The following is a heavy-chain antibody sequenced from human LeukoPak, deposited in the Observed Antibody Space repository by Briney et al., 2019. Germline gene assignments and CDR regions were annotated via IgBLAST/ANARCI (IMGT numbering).Heavy chain of an antibody. CDR2: ISAYNGNT. D-gene: IGHD3-3*01. V-gene: IGHV1-18*01. Sequence: GASVKVSCKASGYTFTSYGISWVRQAPGQGLEWMGWISAYNGNTNYAQKLQGRVTITADASTSTAYMELSSLRSEDTAVDYCARGEYDFWSGYYLYYYMDVWGKGTTVTVSS. CDR1: GYTFTSYG. CDR3: ARGEYDFWSGYYLYYYMDV. J-gene: IGHJ6*03.